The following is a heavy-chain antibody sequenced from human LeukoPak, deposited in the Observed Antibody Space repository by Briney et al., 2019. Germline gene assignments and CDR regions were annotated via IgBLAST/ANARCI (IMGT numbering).Heavy chain of an antibody. D-gene: IGHD2/OR15-2a*01. V-gene: IGHV4-4*02. Sequence: SETLSLTCAVYGVSINSSSWWSWVRQSPGKGLEWIGDIGHSGGTNYNPSLKSRATISVDKSNTQVSLKLRSATAADTAVYYCARDFPTYYYYMDVWGKGTTVTVSS. CDR1: GVSINSSSW. CDR2: IGHSGGT. CDR3: ARDFPTYYYYMDV. J-gene: IGHJ6*03.